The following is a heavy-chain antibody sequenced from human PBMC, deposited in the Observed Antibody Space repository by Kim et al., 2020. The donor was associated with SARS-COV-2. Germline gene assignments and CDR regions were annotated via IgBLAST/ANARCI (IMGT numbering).Heavy chain of an antibody. CDR1: GFTFSSYG. CDR2: IWYDGSNK. D-gene: IGHD6-13*01. CDR3: ARSYSLSSSWSGYFDY. V-gene: IGHV3-33*01. Sequence: GGSLRLSCAASGFTFSSYGMHWVRQAPGKGLEWVAVIWYDGSNKYYADSVKGRFTISRDNSKNTLYLQMNSLRAEDTAVYYCARSYSLSSSWSGYFDYWGQGTLVTVSS. J-gene: IGHJ4*02.